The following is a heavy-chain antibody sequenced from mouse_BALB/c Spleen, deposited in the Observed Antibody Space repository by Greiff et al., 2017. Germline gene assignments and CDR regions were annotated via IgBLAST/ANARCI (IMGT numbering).Heavy chain of an antibody. CDR1: GYAFTNYW. V-gene: IGHV1-63*01. J-gene: IGHJ1*01. Sequence: QVQLQQSGAELVRPGTSVKLSCKASGYAFTNYWLGWVKQRPGHGLEWIGDIYPGSGNTYYNEKFKGKATLTADKSSSTAYMQLSSLTSEDSAVYFCARGERYWYFDVWGAGTTVTVSS. CDR2: IYPGSGNT. CDR3: ARGERYWYFDV.